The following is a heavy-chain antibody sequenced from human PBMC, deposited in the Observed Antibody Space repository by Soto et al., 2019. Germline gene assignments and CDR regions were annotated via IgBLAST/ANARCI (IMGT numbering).Heavy chain of an antibody. CDR1: GFTFSTSS. CDR2: IGSGSDPI. Sequence: EVQLVDSGGDLVQPGGSLRLSCAASGFTFSTSSMNWVRQAPGKGLEWVSYIGSGSDPIYYADSVKGRFTISRDNAKNSLYLQMNSLTADDSAVYYCARGSTSVGYDYWGQGTLVTVSS. D-gene: IGHD1-26*01. J-gene: IGHJ4*02. CDR3: ARGSTSVGYDY. V-gene: IGHV3-48*01.